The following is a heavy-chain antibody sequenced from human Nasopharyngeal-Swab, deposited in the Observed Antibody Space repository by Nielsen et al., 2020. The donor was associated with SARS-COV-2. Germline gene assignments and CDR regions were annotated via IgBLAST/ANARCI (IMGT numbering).Heavy chain of an antibody. CDR2: IYYSGST. V-gene: IGHV4-59*01. Sequence: SETLSLTCTVSGGSISSYYWSWIRQPPGKGLEWIGYIYYSGSTNYNPSLKSRVTISVDTSKNQFSLKLSSVTAADTAAYYCARGYGRGYFDYWGQGTLVTVSS. J-gene: IGHJ4*02. CDR1: GGSISSYY. CDR3: ARGYGRGYFDY. D-gene: IGHD5-18*01.